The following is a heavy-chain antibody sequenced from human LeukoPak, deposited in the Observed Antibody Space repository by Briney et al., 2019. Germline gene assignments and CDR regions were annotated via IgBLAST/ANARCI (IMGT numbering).Heavy chain of an antibody. J-gene: IGHJ4*02. D-gene: IGHD3-22*01. CDR3: AKAGSGYYYEGDFDY. Sequence: GGSLRLSCAASGFTFSSYGMHWVRQAPGKGLEWVAVIWYDGSNKYYADSVKGRFTISRDNSKNTLYLQMNSLRAEDTAVYYCAKAGSGYYYEGDFDYWGQGTLVTVSS. CDR2: IWYDGSNK. V-gene: IGHV3-33*06. CDR1: GFTFSSYG.